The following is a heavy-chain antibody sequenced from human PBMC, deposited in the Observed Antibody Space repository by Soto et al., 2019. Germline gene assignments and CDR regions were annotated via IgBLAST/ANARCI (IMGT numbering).Heavy chain of an antibody. CDR2: IYYSGST. V-gene: IGHV4-59*01. J-gene: IGHJ5*02. D-gene: IGHD3-22*01. CDR1: GGSISNSY. CDR3: ASSGIVGREVNSWFDP. Sequence: SETLSLTCTVSGGSISNSYWSWIRQPLGKGLEWIGYIYYSGSTNYNPSLKSRLTISVDTSKNQISLKLSSVTAADTAVYYCASSGIVGREVNSWFDPWGQGTLVTVS.